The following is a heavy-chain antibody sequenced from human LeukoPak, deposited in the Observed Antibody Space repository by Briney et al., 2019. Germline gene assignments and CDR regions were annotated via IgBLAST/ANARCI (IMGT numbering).Heavy chain of an antibody. CDR3: ARGGSRLLWFGELYVY. V-gene: IGHV1-2*02. D-gene: IGHD3-10*01. CDR2: INPNSGGR. CDR1: GYTFTGYY. Sequence: ASVKVSCKASGYTFTGYYMHWVRQAPGQGLEWMGWINPNSGGRNYAQKFQGRVTMTRDTSISTAYMELSRLRSDDTAVYYCARGGSRLLWFGELYVYWGQGTLVTVSS. J-gene: IGHJ4*02.